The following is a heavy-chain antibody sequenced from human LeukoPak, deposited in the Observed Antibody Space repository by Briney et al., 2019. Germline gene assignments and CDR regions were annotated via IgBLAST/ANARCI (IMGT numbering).Heavy chain of an antibody. CDR3: AKAPTSVVPAAANWFDP. CDR2: ISYNSASI. CDR1: GFTFSSYA. D-gene: IGHD2-2*01. V-gene: IGHV3-23*01. J-gene: IGHJ5*02. Sequence: PGGSLRLSCAASGFTFSSYAMNWLRQAPGKGLEWVSAISYNSASIYYADSVKGRFTISRDNSKNTLYLQMNSLRAEDTAVYYCAKAPTSVVPAAANWFDPWGQGTLVTVSS.